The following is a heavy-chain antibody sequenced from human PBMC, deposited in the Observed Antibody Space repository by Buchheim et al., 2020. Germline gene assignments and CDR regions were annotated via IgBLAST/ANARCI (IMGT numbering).Heavy chain of an antibody. D-gene: IGHD3-3*01. V-gene: IGHV4-4*02. Sequence: QVQLQESGPGLVKPSGTLSLTCAVSGGSISSSNWWSWVRQPPGKGLAWIGEISHSGSTNYNPSLKSRVTISVDKSQNQFFLKLGSVTAADTAVYYCARARITIFGVAFDYWGQGTL. CDR1: GGSISSSNW. J-gene: IGHJ4*02. CDR3: ARARITIFGVAFDY. CDR2: ISHSGST.